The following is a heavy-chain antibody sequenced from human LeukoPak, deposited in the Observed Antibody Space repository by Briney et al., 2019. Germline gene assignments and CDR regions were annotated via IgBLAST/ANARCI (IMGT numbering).Heavy chain of an antibody. CDR3: AREWYHNWFDP. D-gene: IGHD2-2*01. J-gene: IGHJ5*02. CDR1: GGSFSGYY. V-gene: IGHV4-34*01. CDR2: INHSGST. Sequence: SETLSLTCAVYGGSFSGYYWSWIRQPPGKGLEWIGEINHSGSTNYNPSLKSRVTISVDTSKNQFSLKLNSVTAADTAVYYCAREWYHNWFDPWGQGSLVTVSS.